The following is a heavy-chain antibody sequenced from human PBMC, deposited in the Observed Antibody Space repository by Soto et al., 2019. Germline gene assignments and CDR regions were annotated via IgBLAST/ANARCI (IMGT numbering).Heavy chain of an antibody. CDR2: VSAYNRNT. D-gene: IGHD1-26*01. V-gene: IGHV1-18*01. J-gene: IGHJ4*02. CDR3: ARERRWEPLLY. CDR1: GYTFSNYG. Sequence: QVQFVQSGPEVKKPGASVKVSCKGSGYTFSNYGVTWVRQAPGQGLERLGWVSAYNRNTDYAQKFEDRATMTIDTSTNTAYLELRGLTPDDTAVYYCARERRWEPLLYWGQGTL.